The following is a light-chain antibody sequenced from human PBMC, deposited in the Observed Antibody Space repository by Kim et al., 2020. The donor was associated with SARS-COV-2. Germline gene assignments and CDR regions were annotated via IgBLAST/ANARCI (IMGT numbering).Light chain of an antibody. Sequence: DIVMTQSPDSLAVSLGERATFNCKSSQSVLYSSNNKNYLSWYQQKPGQPPKLLISWASTRESGVPDRFSGSGSGTDFTLTINNLQAEDVAMYYCQQYYTTPLTFGGGSKVEI. V-gene: IGKV4-1*01. CDR1: QSVLYSSNNKNY. J-gene: IGKJ4*01. CDR3: QQYYTTPLT. CDR2: WAS.